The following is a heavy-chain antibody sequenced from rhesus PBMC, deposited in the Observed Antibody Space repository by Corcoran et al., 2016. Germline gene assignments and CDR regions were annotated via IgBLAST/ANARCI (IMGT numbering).Heavy chain of an antibody. CDR1: GGSISSSY. V-gene: IGHV4-169*01. J-gene: IGHJ4*01. Sequence: QLQLQESGPGLVKPSETLSVTCAVSGGSISSSYWSWSRQAPGKGLEWIGYIYGSGSSTNYNPSLKSRVTLSVDTSKNQLSLKLSSVTTADTAVYYCARSSGGVLYFDYWGQGVLVTVSS. CDR2: IYGSGSST. CDR3: ARSSGGVLYFDY. D-gene: IGHD2-39*02.